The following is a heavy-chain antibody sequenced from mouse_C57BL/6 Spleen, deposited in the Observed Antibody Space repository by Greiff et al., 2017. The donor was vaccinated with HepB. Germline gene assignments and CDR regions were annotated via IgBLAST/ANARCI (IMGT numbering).Heavy chain of an antibody. CDR3: TKDGYPIAY. D-gene: IGHD2-3*01. CDR1: GFNIKDDY. V-gene: IGHV14-4*01. J-gene: IGHJ3*01. CDR2: IDPENGDT. Sequence: EVQLQQSGAELVRPGASVKLSCTASGFNIKDDYMHWVKQRPEQGLEWIGWIDPENGDTEYASKFQGKATITADTSSNTAYLQLSSLTSEDTAVYYFTKDGYPIAYWGQGTLVTVSA.